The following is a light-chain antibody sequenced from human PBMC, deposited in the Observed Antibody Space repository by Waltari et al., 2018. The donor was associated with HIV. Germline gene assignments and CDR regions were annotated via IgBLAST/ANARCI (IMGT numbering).Light chain of an antibody. V-gene: IGLV1-51*01. J-gene: IGLJ2*01. Sequence: QSVLTQPPSVSGPPGQKVPISCSGTHSNIGNNYVSWYQQRPGTAPKLLIYDNNKRPSGIPDRFSGSKSGTSATLGITGLQTGDEADYYCGTWDSSLSAKVVFGGGTKLTVL. CDR1: HSNIGNNY. CDR2: DNN. CDR3: GTWDSSLSAKVV.